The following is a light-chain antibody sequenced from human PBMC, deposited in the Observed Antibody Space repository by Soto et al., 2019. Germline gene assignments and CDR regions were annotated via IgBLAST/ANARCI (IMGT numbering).Light chain of an antibody. CDR2: DAS. CDR3: QQRSNWPLT. CDR1: QSVGSY. V-gene: IGKV3-11*01. J-gene: IGKJ4*01. Sequence: EIVLTQSPATLSLSPGERATLSCRASQSVGSYLAWYQHKPGQSPRLLIYDASNRATGIPARFSGSGSGTDFTLAISSLEPEDFAIYYCQQRSNWPLTFGGGTNVEIK.